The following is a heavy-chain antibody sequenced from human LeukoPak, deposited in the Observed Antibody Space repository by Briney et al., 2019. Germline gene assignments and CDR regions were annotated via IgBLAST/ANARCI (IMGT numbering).Heavy chain of an antibody. V-gene: IGHV1-3*03. Sequence: ASVKVSCKASGYTFTSYAMHWVRQAPGQRLEWMGWINAGNGNTKYSQEFQGRVTITRDTSASTAYMELSSLRSEDMAVYYCARGTVLLWFGEQYYFDYWGQGTLVTVSS. CDR3: ARGTVLLWFGEQYYFDY. J-gene: IGHJ4*02. CDR2: INAGNGNT. D-gene: IGHD3-10*01. CDR1: GYTFTSYA.